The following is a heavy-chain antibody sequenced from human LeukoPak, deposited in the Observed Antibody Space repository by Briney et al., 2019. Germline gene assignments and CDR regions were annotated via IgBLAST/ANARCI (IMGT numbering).Heavy chain of an antibody. Sequence: GGSLRLSCAASGFTFSSYWMSWVRQAPGKGLEWVAVISYDGSNKYYADSVKGRFTISRDNSKNSLYLQMNSLRADDTAVYYCARDRDWNSGFDYWGQGTLVTVSS. V-gene: IGHV3-30*03. J-gene: IGHJ4*02. D-gene: IGHD1-7*01. CDR3: ARDRDWNSGFDY. CDR1: GFTFSSYW. CDR2: ISYDGSNK.